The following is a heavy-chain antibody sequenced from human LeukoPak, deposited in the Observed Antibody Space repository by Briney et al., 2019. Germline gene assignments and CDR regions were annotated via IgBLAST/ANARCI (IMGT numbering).Heavy chain of an antibody. J-gene: IGHJ6*03. V-gene: IGHV4-39*07. D-gene: IGHD2-21*02. CDR3: ARETVVVVTAIVYYYYYMDV. Sequence: SETLYLTCTVSGGSISSSSYYWGWIRQPPGKGLEWIGSIYYSGSTYYNPSLKSRVTISVDTSKNQFSLKLSSVTAADTAVYYCARETVVVVTAIVYYYYYMDVWGKGTTVTISS. CDR2: IYYSGST. CDR1: GGSISSSSYY.